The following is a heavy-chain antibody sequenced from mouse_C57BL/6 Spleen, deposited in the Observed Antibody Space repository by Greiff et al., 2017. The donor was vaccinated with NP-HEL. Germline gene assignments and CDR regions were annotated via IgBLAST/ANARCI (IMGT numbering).Heavy chain of an antibody. Sequence: QVQLQQSGPELVKPGASVKISCKASGYAFSSSWMNWVKQRPGKGLEWIGRIYPGDGDTNYNGKFKGKATLTADKSSSTAYMQLSSLTSEDSAVYFCARDYGNRGYYFDYWGQGTTLTVSS. J-gene: IGHJ2*01. V-gene: IGHV1-82*01. CDR2: IYPGDGDT. D-gene: IGHD1-1*01. CDR1: GYAFSSSW. CDR3: ARDYGNRGYYFDY.